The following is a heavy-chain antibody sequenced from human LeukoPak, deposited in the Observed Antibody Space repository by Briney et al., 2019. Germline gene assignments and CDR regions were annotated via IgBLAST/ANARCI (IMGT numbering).Heavy chain of an antibody. D-gene: IGHD6-6*01. CDR3: ARDRRRSSSNRFDY. J-gene: IGHJ4*02. CDR2: IIPIFGTA. Sequence: ASVKVSCKASGGTFSSYAISWVRQAPGQGLEWMGGIIPIFGTANYAQKFQGRVTITADKSTSTAYMELSSLRSEDTAVYYCARDRRRSSSNRFDYWGQGTLVTVSS. CDR1: GGTFSSYA. V-gene: IGHV1-69*06.